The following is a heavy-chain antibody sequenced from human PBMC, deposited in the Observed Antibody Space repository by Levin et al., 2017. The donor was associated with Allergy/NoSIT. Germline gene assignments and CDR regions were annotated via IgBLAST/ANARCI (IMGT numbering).Heavy chain of an antibody. D-gene: IGHD3-10*01. J-gene: IGHJ3*01. CDR1: GLTFSNFW. CDR2: IKEDGSEK. V-gene: IGHV3-7*04. Sequence: LSLTCAASGLTFSNFWMAWVRQAPGKGLEWVANIKEDGSEKFYVDSVKGRFTISRDNAKNSLFLQMTSLRAEDTAVYYCARDQNYYGSGSYYRVAFDVWGQGTVVTVSS. CDR3: ARDQNYYGSGSYYRVAFDV.